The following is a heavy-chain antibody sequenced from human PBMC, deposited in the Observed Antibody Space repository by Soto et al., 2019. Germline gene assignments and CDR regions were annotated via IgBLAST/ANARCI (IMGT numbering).Heavy chain of an antibody. J-gene: IGHJ4*01. D-gene: IGHD4-17*01. Sequence: EVQLLESGGGLVQPGGSLRLSCAASGFTFSSYAMSWVRQAPGKGLEWVSTISGSGDRTYYADSVKGRYTISRDNSKNTLYLQMKSLRAEDTAVYYCAKEPTVSSVTTTDYWCHGTLVAVSS. CDR2: ISGSGDRT. V-gene: IGHV3-23*01. CDR1: GFTFSSYA. CDR3: AKEPTVSSVTTTDY.